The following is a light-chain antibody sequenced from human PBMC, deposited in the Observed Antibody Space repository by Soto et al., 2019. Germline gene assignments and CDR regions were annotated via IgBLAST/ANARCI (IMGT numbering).Light chain of an antibody. V-gene: IGKV3-15*01. J-gene: IGKJ5*01. CDR1: QGVTRN. Sequence: EIVMTHSPATLSLSPREASALSFRASQGVTRNLAWYQQKPGQPPRLLISAASARATDIPARFSGSGSETDFTLTISSLQPEDFATYYCQQYNSYPITFGQGTRPEI. CDR2: AAS. CDR3: QQYNSYPIT.